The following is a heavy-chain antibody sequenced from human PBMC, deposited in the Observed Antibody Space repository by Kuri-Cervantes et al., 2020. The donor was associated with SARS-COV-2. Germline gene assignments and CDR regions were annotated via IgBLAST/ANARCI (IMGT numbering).Heavy chain of an antibody. D-gene: IGHD1-14*01. CDR1: GFTFDDYG. CDR2: INWNGGST. Sequence: GESLKISCAASGFTFDDYGMSWVRQAPGKGLEWVSGINWNGGSTGYADSVKGRFTISRDNAKNSLYLQMNSLRAEDTAIYYCVGRPAPQEPDFWGQGTLVTVSS. J-gene: IGHJ4*02. V-gene: IGHV3-20*04. CDR3: VGRPAPQEPDF.